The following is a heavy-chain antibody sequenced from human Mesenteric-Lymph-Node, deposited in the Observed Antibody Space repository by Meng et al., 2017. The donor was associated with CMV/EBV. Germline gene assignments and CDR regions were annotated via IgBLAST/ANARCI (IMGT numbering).Heavy chain of an antibody. Sequence: SETLSLTCTVSGGFISSSSYFWGWIRQPPGMGLEWIGSVYYSGTTYSNPSLKSRVTISVDMSKNQFSLKLNSVTAADTAVYYCARDHWYFDLWGRGTLVTVSS. CDR3: ARDHWYFDL. J-gene: IGHJ2*01. CDR2: VYYSGTT. V-gene: IGHV4-39*07. CDR1: GGFISSSSYF.